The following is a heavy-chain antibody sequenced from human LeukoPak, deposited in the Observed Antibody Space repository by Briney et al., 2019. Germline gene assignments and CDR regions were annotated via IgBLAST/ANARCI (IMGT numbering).Heavy chain of an antibody. CDR3: TRDLMDYDVSTGLHHYYMDV. D-gene: IGHD3-9*01. CDR2: IRNDETEI. V-gene: IGHV3-30*02. J-gene: IGHJ6*02. CDR1: GFPFNTYN. Sequence: GGSLRLSCAAPGFPFNTYNLHWIRQAPGRGLEWVSFIRNDETEIHYADFAKGRFTISRDNAKNTLYLQMNTLRVEDTAVYYCTRDLMDYDVSTGLHHYYMDVWGQGTTVTVSS.